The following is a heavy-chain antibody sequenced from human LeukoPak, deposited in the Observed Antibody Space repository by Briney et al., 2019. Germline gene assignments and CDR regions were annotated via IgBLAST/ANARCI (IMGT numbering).Heavy chain of an antibody. CDR3: ARGGRIAVAGSFDY. D-gene: IGHD6-19*01. CDR1: GGTFSSYA. J-gene: IGHJ4*02. Sequence: GSSVKVSCKASGGTFSSYAISWVRQAPGQGLEWMGGIIPIFGTANYAQKFQGRVTITADESTSTAYMELSSLRSEDTAAYYCARGGRIAVAGSFDYWGQGTLVTVSS. CDR2: IIPIFGTA. V-gene: IGHV1-69*01.